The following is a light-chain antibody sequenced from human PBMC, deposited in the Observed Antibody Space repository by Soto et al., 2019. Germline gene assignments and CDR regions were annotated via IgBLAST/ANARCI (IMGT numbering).Light chain of an antibody. J-gene: IGLJ1*01. CDR1: SSNIGSNT. Sequence: QSVLTQPPSASGTPGQRVTISCSGSSSNIGSNTVNWYQQLPGTAPKLLIYSNNQRPSELPDRFSGSKSGTSASLAIRGLQSEDEADYYCAAWDDSLNGYVFGTGTKLTVL. CDR3: AAWDDSLNGYV. CDR2: SNN. V-gene: IGLV1-44*01.